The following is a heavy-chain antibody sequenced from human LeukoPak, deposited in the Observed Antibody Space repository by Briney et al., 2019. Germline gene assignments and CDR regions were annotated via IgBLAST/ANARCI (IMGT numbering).Heavy chain of an antibody. D-gene: IGHD3-22*01. Sequence: ASVKFSCKASGYPLTDYYMQWVRQAPGHRLEWMGRINPNSGGTNYAQKFQGRVTMTRDTSISTVYMELSRLRSDDTAVYYCARVGYYESSGYYEYWGQGTLVTVSS. CDR3: ARVGYYESSGYYEY. CDR2: INPNSGGT. J-gene: IGHJ4*02. CDR1: GYPLTDYY. V-gene: IGHV1-2*06.